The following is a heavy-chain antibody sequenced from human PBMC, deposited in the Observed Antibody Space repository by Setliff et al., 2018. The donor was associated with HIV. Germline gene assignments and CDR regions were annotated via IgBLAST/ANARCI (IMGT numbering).Heavy chain of an antibody. CDR3: ARVRTHYYDSSGYWGMDV. D-gene: IGHD3-22*01. J-gene: IGHJ6*03. V-gene: IGHV3-20*04. CDR1: GFTFDDYG. CDR2: INWNGGGT. Sequence: GGSLRLSCAASGFTFDDYGMSWVRQVPGKGLEWVSSINWNGGGTDYADSVKGRFTISRDNAKNSLYLQVNSLRAEDTAVYYCARVRTHYYDSSGYWGMDVWGKGTTVTVSS.